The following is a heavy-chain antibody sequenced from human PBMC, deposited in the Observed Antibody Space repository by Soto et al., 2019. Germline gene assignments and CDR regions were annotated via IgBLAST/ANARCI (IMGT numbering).Heavy chain of an antibody. CDR3: AREFVEVYMIRGVIMGWFDP. J-gene: IGHJ5*02. D-gene: IGHD3-10*01. CDR2: IYYSGST. V-gene: IGHV4-30-4*01. Sequence: QVQLQESGPGLVKPSQTLSLTCTVSGGSISSGDYYWSWIRQPPGKGLEWIGYIYYSGSTYYNPSLNSRVTISVDTSKNQFSLKLSSVTAADTAVYYCAREFVEVYMIRGVIMGWFDPWGQGTLVTVSS. CDR1: GGSISSGDYY.